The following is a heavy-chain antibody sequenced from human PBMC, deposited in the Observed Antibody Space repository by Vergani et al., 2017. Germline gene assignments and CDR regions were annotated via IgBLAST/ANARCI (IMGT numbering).Heavy chain of an antibody. J-gene: IGHJ4*02. CDR3: AREGVRRNRAILDY. CDR2: ISYDGSNK. V-gene: IGHV3-30-3*01. D-gene: IGHD1-14*01. CDR1: GFTFSSYA. Sequence: QVQLVESGGGVVQPGRSLRLSCAASGFTFSSYAMHWVRQAPGKGLEWVAVISYDGSNKYYADSVKGRFTISRDNSKNTLYLQMNSLRAEDTAVYYCAREGVRRNRAILDYWGQGTPVTVSS.